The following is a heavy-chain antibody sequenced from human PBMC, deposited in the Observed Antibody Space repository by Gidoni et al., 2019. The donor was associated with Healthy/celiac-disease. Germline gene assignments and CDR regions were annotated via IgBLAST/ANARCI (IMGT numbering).Heavy chain of an antibody. CDR3: ARAPRYGDYVGDAFDI. Sequence: QVQLQQWGAGLLKPSETLSLTCAVYGGSFSGYYWSWIRQPPGKGLEWIGEINHSGSTNYNPSLKSRVTISVDTSKNQFSLKLSSVTAADTAVYYCARAPRYGDYVGDAFDIWGQGTMVTVSS. CDR2: INHSGST. CDR1: GGSFSGYY. D-gene: IGHD4-17*01. V-gene: IGHV4-34*01. J-gene: IGHJ3*02.